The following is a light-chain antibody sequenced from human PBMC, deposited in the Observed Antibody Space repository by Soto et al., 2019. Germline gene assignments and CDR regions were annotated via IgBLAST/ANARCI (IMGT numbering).Light chain of an antibody. J-gene: IGKJ5*01. Sequence: EILLTQYPATLSLSPGERATLSCRASQSVSSYLLWYQQKTGQTPRLLIYDASNRATGIPARLSGSGYETDLTITISSIETEDFAVYYCQHRMNWPLTFGHGTRLEI. CDR3: QHRMNWPLT. V-gene: IGKV3-11*01. CDR1: QSVSSY. CDR2: DAS.